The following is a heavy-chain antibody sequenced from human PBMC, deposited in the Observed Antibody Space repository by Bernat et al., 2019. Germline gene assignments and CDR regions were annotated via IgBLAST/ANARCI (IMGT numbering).Heavy chain of an antibody. CDR3: ARSGTYYEFWSGSSHDAFDI. D-gene: IGHD3-3*01. CDR2: IYYSGST. Sequence: QLQLQESGPGLVKPSETLSLTCTVSGGSISSYYWSWIRQPPGKGLEWIGYIYYSGSTNYNPSLKSRVTISVDTSKNQFSLKLSSVTAADTAVYYCARSGTYYEFWSGSSHDAFDIWGQGTMVTVSS. V-gene: IGHV4-59*01. CDR1: GGSISSYY. J-gene: IGHJ3*02.